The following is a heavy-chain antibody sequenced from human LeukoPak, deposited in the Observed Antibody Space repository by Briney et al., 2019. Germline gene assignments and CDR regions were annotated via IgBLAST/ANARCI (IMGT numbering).Heavy chain of an antibody. D-gene: IGHD6-19*01. CDR1: GGSISSSSYY. Sequence: SETLSLTCTVSGGSISSSSYYWGWIRQPPGKGLEWIGSIYYSGSTYYNPSLKSRVTISVDTSKNQFSLKLSSVTAADTAVYYCARVSGWFTNWFDPWGQGTLVTVSP. V-gene: IGHV4-39*01. CDR2: IYYSGST. CDR3: ARVSGWFTNWFDP. J-gene: IGHJ5*02.